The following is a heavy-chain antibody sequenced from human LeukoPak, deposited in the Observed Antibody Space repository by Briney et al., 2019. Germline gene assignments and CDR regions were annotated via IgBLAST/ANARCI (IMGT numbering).Heavy chain of an antibody. CDR1: GFTFSTYG. CDR2: IHYDGNNK. V-gene: IGHV3-30*02. J-gene: IGHJ4*02. CDR3: AKPPHNTGYYDC. Sequence: GGSLRLSCAASGFTFSTYGMHWVRQAPGKGLEWVAFIHYDGNNKYYADSVKGRFTISRDNSKNTLYLQMNSLTTDDTAVYYCAKPPHNTGYYDCWGQGTLVTVSS. D-gene: IGHD3-22*01.